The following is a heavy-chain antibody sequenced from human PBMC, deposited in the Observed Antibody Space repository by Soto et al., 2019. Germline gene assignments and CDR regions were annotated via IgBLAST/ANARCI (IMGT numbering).Heavy chain of an antibody. Sequence: EVQLLESGGGFVQPGGSLRLSCAASGFTFSKYAMIWVRQAPGKGLEWVSGISGSGTGTNYADSVKGRFTISRDNSKNTLYLQMNSLRAEDTAVYYCAKGTVGAYYYDSSDHWGQGTLVTVSS. CDR1: GFTFSKYA. CDR3: AKGTVGAYYYDSSDH. V-gene: IGHV3-23*01. J-gene: IGHJ5*02. CDR2: ISGSGTGT. D-gene: IGHD3-22*01.